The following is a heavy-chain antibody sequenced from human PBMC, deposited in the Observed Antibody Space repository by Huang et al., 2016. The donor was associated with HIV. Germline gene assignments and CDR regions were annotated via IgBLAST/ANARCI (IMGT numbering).Heavy chain of an antibody. D-gene: IGHD3-22*01. CDR3: TTIGADSSGFVHWIFPAGWIDYFDY. J-gene: IGHJ4*02. V-gene: IGHV3-15*01. CDR2: SKSRIEGWPT. Sequence: EVYLVESGGGLVKPGGSLRLFCAASGFTFSTGWLLCVCEASGKGLGWVGRSKSRIEGWPTAYAAPVKSRFTISRDDSKNTLDLQMNNLKTEDTAVYYCTTIGADSSGFVHWIFPAGWIDYFDYWGQGTLVTVSS. CDR1: GFTFSTGW.